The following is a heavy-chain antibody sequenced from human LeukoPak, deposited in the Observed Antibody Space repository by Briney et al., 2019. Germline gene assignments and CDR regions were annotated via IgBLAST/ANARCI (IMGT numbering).Heavy chain of an antibody. J-gene: IGHJ3*02. V-gene: IGHV3-21*01. CDR1: GFTFTTYT. CDR2: ISSSSSYI. CDR3: ARIYSSSSSRGAFDI. Sequence: GGSLSLSCAASGFTFTTYTMNWVRQAPGKGPEWGSSISSSSSYIYYADSVKGRFTISRDNAKNSLYLQMNSLRAEDTAVYYCARIYSSSSSRGAFDIWGQGTMVTVSS. D-gene: IGHD6-6*01.